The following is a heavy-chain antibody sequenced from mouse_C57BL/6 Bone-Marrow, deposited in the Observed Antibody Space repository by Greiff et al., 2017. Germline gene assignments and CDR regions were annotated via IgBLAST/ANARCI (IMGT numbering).Heavy chain of an antibody. D-gene: IGHD1-1*01. CDR3: TTRVDYCGSDY. J-gene: IGHJ2*01. V-gene: IGHV14-4*01. Sequence: VQLQQSGAELVRPGASVKLSCTASGFNIKDYCMHWVKQRPEQGLEWIGWIDPGNGDTEYATKFKGKATITADTSSNTAYLQLSSLTSEDTAVYYCTTRVDYCGSDYWGQGTTLTVSS. CDR2: IDPGNGDT. CDR1: GFNIKDYC.